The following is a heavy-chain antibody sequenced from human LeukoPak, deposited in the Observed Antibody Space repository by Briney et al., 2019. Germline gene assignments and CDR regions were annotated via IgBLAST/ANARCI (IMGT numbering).Heavy chain of an antibody. Sequence: GGSLRLSCAASGFTFISYWMSWVRQAPGKGLEWVANIDPDGSEKQYGDSVKGRFTTSRDNAKNSLYLQMNSLRAEDTAIYYCARIYYFGDNNWRYFDNWGQGTLVTVSS. D-gene: IGHD3-10*01. CDR3: ARIYYFGDNNWRYFDN. CDR1: GFTFISYW. J-gene: IGHJ4*02. CDR2: IDPDGSEK. V-gene: IGHV3-7*01.